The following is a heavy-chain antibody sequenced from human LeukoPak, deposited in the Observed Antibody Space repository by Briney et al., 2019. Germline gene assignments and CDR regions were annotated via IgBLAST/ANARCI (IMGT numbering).Heavy chain of an antibody. CDR2: ISSSSSYI. D-gene: IGHD4-11*01. CDR1: GFTFSSYS. J-gene: IGHJ4*02. V-gene: IGHV3-21*01. CDR3: AREEPGRVTTFLDY. Sequence: GGSLRLSCAASGFTFSSYSMNWVRQAPGKGLEWVSSISSSSSYIYYADSVKGRFTISRDNAKNSLYLQMNSLRAEDTAVYYCAREEPGRVTTFLDYWGQGTLVTVSS.